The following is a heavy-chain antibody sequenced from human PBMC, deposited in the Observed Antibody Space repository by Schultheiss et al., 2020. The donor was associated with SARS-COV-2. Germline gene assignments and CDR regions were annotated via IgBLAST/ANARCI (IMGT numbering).Heavy chain of an antibody. V-gene: IGHV3-23*01. J-gene: IGHJ6*02. Sequence: GGSLRLSCAASGFTFSSYAMSWVRQAPGKGLEWVSAISGSGGSTYYADSVKGRFTISRDNSKNTLYLQMNSLRAEDTAVYYCARDRGAAGDYYYYYGMDVWGQGTTVTVSS. D-gene: IGHD6-13*01. CDR1: GFTFSSYA. CDR2: ISGSGGST. CDR3: ARDRGAAGDYYYYYGMDV.